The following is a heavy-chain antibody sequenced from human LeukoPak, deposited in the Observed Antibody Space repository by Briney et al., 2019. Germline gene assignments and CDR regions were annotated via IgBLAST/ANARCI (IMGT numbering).Heavy chain of an antibody. V-gene: IGHV1-2*02. D-gene: IGHD4-23*01. J-gene: IGHJ4*02. CDR3: ATDYAGNSVPDY. CDR2: INPNSGGT. CDR1: GYIFTGYY. Sequence: GASVKVSCKASGYIFTGYYMHWVRQAPGQGLEWMGWINPNSGGTNYAQKFQGRVTMTRDASISTAYMELSWLRSDDTALYYCATDYAGNSVPDYWGQGTLVTVSS.